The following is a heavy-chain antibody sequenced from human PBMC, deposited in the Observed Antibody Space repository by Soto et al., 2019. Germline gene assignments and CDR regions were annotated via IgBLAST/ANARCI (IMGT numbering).Heavy chain of an antibody. Sequence: QVQLVQSGAEVKKPGSSVKVSCKASGGTFSSYAISWVRQAPGQGLEWMGGIIPIFGTPNYAQKFQGRVTITADEYTSTAYMELSSLRSEDTAVYYCRFYYDSSGYHDYWGQGTLVTVSS. V-gene: IGHV1-69*01. CDR2: IIPIFGTP. D-gene: IGHD3-22*01. CDR3: RFYYDSSGYHDY. CDR1: GGTFSSYA. J-gene: IGHJ4*02.